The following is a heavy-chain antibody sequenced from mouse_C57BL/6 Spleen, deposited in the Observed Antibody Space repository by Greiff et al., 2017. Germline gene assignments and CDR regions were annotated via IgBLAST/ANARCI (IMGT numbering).Heavy chain of an antibody. V-gene: IGHV3-6*01. CDR2: ISYDGSN. CDR3: ARGSSYWYFAV. Sequence: VQLKESGPGLVKPSQSLSLTCSVTGYSITSGYYWNWIRQFPGKKLEWMGYISYDGSNNYNPSLKNRISITRDTSKNQFFLKLNSVTTEDTATXYCARGSSYWYFAVWGTGTTVTVSS. CDR1: GYSITSGYY. J-gene: IGHJ1*03. D-gene: IGHD1-1*01.